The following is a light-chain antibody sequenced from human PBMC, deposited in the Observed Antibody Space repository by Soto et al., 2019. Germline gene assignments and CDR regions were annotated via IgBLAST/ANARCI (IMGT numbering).Light chain of an antibody. J-gene: IGKJ2*01. CDR2: DVS. CDR1: QSVSRD. V-gene: IGKV3-11*01. Sequence: EIVLTQSPATLSLFPGERATLSCRASQSVSRDLAWYQQKPGQAPRLLIYDVSNRATGIPVRFSGSGSGTDFTLTISSLEPEDFAVYYCQQRSNWPSTFGQGTKLEIK. CDR3: QQRSNWPST.